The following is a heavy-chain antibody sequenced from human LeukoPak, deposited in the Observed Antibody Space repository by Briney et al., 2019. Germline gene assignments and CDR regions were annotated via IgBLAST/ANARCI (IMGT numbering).Heavy chain of an antibody. CDR2: INANSGTT. J-gene: IGHJ5*01. Sequence: GGSLRLSCAASGFSFSVYAMSWLRQPPRKGLEWVSTINANSGTTSYATSVRGRFSISRDNSTNTLYLQLNTLRADDTATYYCAKPIGGGIAVTADWFHPWGQGTLVVVSS. CDR1: GFSFSVYA. V-gene: IGHV3-23*01. D-gene: IGHD6-19*01. CDR3: AKPIGGGIAVTADWFHP.